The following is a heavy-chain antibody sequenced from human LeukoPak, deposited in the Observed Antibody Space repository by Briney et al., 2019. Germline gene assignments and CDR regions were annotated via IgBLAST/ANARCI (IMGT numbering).Heavy chain of an antibody. J-gene: IGHJ5*02. Sequence: SETLSLTCAVYGGSFSGYYWSWIRQPPGKGLEWIGEINHSGSTNYNPSLKSRVTISVDTSKNQFSLKLSSVTAADTAVYYCASRHSSSWPNWFDPWGRGTLVTVSS. CDR3: ASRHSSSWPNWFDP. D-gene: IGHD6-13*01. CDR1: GGSFSGYY. V-gene: IGHV4-34*01. CDR2: INHSGST.